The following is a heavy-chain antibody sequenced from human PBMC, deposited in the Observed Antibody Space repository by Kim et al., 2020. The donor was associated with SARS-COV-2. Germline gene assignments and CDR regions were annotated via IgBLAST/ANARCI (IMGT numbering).Heavy chain of an antibody. CDR3: ARGPTSALGYCNGGSCPKGGMDV. Sequence: ASVKVSCKASGYTFTGYYMHWVRQAPGQGLEWMGWINPNSGGTNYAQKFQGRVTMTRDTSISTAYMELSRLRSDDTAVYYCARGPTSALGYCNGGSCPKGGMDVWGQGTTVTVSS. CDR1: GYTFTGYY. CDR2: INPNSGGT. J-gene: IGHJ6*02. V-gene: IGHV1-2*02. D-gene: IGHD2-15*01.